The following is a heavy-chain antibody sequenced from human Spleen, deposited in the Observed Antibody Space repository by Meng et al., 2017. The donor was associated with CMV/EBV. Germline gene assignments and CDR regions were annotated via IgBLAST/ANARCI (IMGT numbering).Heavy chain of an antibody. V-gene: IGHV3-53*01. CDR3: STIEVYSSGWTPFRY. J-gene: IGHJ4*02. Sequence: SWVRQAPGKGLEWVSVKSCGNITYKADSVKGRFIISRDNSRNTVYLQMNSLRVEDTGVYYCSTIEVYSSGWTPFRYWGQGTLVTVSS. CDR2: KSCGNIT. D-gene: IGHD6-19*01.